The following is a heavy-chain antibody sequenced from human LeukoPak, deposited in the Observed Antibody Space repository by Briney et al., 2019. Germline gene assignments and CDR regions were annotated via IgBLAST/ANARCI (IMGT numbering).Heavy chain of an antibody. CDR2: ISGSGGST. CDR1: GFTFSSYA. Sequence: GGSLRLSCAASGFTFSSYAMSEVRQAPGKGREWVSAISGSGGSTYYADSVKGRFTISRDNSKNTLYLQMNSLRAEDTAVYYCAKDAPVNIVVVPAANSWGQGTLVTVSS. CDR3: AKDAPVNIVVVPAANS. D-gene: IGHD2-2*01. V-gene: IGHV3-23*01. J-gene: IGHJ4*02.